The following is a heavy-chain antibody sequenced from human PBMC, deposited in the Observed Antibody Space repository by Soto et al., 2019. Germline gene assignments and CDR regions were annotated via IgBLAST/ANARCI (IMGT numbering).Heavy chain of an antibody. CDR1: GFTFTSYA. V-gene: IGHV1-18*01. Sequence: QVHLVQSGAEVKMPGASVKVSCKASGFTFTSYAFTWVRQAPGQGLEWMGWISAYNGNTNYARNFRGRVPMTTDGSTSTVYMELGSLTSDDTAVYFCARDFTGWPPDGVDSWGQGTLVSVSA. CDR2: ISAYNGNT. CDR3: ARDFTGWPPDGVDS. J-gene: IGHJ4*02. D-gene: IGHD3-16*01.